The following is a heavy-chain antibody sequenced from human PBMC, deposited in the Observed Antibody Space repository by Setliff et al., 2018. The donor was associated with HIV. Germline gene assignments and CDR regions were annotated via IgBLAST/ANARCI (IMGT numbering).Heavy chain of an antibody. Sequence: SETLSLTCTVSGYSISSGYYWGWIRQPPGKGLEWIGSIHHSGSTFQNPSLKSRVIISVDTSKNQFSLKLSSVTAADTAVFYCARGDRNWGCADYWGQGTLVTVSS. CDR3: ARGDRNWGCADY. CDR2: IHHSGST. CDR1: GYSISSGYY. V-gene: IGHV4-38-2*02. J-gene: IGHJ4*02. D-gene: IGHD7-27*01.